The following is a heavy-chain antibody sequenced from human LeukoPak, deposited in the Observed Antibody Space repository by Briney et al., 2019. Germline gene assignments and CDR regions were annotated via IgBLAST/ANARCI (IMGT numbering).Heavy chain of an antibody. CDR3: VREWEGFNFDI. D-gene: IGHD1-26*01. V-gene: IGHV4-59*02. CDR2: VHNSGST. Sequence: SETLSLTCIVSGGSVSSYHWSWVRQPPGEGLEWIAYVHNSGSTNYNPSLKSRVTISVDRPKNQFSLKMSSVTAADTAGYYCVREWEGFNFDIWGQGTMVTVSS. CDR1: GGSVSSYH. J-gene: IGHJ3*02.